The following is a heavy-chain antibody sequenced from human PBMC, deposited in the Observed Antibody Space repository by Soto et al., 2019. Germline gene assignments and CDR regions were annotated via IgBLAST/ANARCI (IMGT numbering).Heavy chain of an antibody. V-gene: IGHV3-30*18. D-gene: IGHD3-3*01. CDR1: GFTFSSYG. J-gene: IGHJ4*02. CDR2: ISYDGSNK. Sequence: PGGSLRLSCAASGFTFSSYGMHWVRQAPGKGLEWVAVISYDGSNKYYADSVKGRFTISRDNSKNTLFLQMNSLRAEDTAVYYCAKKNLEWLLTVEFWGQGTLVTVSS. CDR3: AKKNLEWLLTVEF.